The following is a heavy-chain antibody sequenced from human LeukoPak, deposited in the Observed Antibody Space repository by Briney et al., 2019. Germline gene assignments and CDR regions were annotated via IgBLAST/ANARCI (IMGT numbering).Heavy chain of an antibody. Sequence: GGSLRLSCSASGFTFSSYAMHWVRQAPGKGLEWVSVISGSASNSYYADSVKGRFTISRDNSKNTLYLQMNSLRAEDTAIYYCARAPGSGSYYHFDYWGQGTLVIVSS. CDR3: ARAPGSGSYYHFDY. J-gene: IGHJ4*02. CDR1: GFTFSSYA. D-gene: IGHD1-26*01. CDR2: ISGSASNS. V-gene: IGHV3-23*01.